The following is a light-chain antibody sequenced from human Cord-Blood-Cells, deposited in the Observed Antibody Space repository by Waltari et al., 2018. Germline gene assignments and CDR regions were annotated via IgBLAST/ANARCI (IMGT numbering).Light chain of an antibody. V-gene: IGKV3-11*01. CDR2: DAS. CDR1: QSVSSY. J-gene: IGKJ4*01. CDR3: QQRSNWLT. Sequence: IVLTQSPATLSLSPGERAPLPCRASQSVSSYLAWYQQKPGQAPRLLIYDASNRATGIPARFSGSGSGTDFTLTISSLEPEDFAVYYCQQRSNWLTFGGGTKVEIK.